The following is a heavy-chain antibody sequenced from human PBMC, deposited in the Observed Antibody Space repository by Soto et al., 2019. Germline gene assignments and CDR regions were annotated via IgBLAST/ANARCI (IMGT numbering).Heavy chain of an antibody. D-gene: IGHD2-15*01. Sequence: GGSLILSCAASGFTFSSYSMNWVRQAPGKGLEWVSSISSSSSYIYYADSVKGRFTISRDNAKNSLYLQMNSLRAEDTAVYYCARDRVVVAASFGFDPWGQGTLVTVSS. CDR3: ARDRVVVAASFGFDP. CDR1: GFTFSSYS. J-gene: IGHJ5*02. CDR2: ISSSSSYI. V-gene: IGHV3-21*01.